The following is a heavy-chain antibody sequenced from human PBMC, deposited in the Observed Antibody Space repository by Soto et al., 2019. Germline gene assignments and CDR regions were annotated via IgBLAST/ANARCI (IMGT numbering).Heavy chain of an antibody. D-gene: IGHD5-12*01. CDR2: IYTSGST. Sequence: PSATLSLTCTVSGGSISSYYWSWIRQPAGKGLEWIGRIYTSGSTNYNPSLKSRVTMSVDTSKNQFSLKLSSVTAADTAVYYCARDQKWLRFDRGMDVWGQGTTVTVSS. CDR3: ARDQKWLRFDRGMDV. J-gene: IGHJ6*02. V-gene: IGHV4-4*07. CDR1: GGSISSYY.